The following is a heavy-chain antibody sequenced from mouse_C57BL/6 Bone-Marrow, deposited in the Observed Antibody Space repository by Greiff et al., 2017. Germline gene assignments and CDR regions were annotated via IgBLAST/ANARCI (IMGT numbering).Heavy chain of an antibody. Sequence: QVQLQQSGAELARPGASVKLSCKASGYTFPSYGISGVKQRTGQGLEWIGEIYPRSGNNYYNEKFKGKATLTADKSSSTAYMELRSLTSEDSAVYFCAVYYDYENYAMDYWGQGTSVTVSS. CDR2: IYPRSGNN. D-gene: IGHD2-4*01. CDR1: GYTFPSYG. V-gene: IGHV1-81*01. J-gene: IGHJ4*01. CDR3: AVYYDYENYAMDY.